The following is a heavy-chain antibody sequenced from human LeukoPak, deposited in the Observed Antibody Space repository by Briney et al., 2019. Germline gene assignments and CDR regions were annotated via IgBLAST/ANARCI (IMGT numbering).Heavy chain of an antibody. CDR3: ATSVSYSGSYYYFDY. Sequence: ASVKVSCKVSGYTLTELSMHWVRQAPGKGLEWMGGFDPEDGETIYAQKFQGRVTMTEDTSTDTAYMELSSLRSEDTAVYYCATSVSYSGSYYYFDYWGQGTLVTVSS. J-gene: IGHJ4*02. CDR1: GYTLTELS. D-gene: IGHD1-26*01. CDR2: FDPEDGET. V-gene: IGHV1-24*01.